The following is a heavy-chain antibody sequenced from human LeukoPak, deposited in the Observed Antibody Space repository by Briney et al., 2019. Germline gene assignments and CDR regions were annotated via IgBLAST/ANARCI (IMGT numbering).Heavy chain of an antibody. Sequence: GGSLRLSCAASGFTFRTSGMSWVRQAPGKGLEWVSAFSGSGVSTYYADSVKGRFTLSRDNSKNTLYLQMNSLRAEDAAVYYCAKEYGYTYGEFDYWGQGTLVTVSS. V-gene: IGHV3-23*01. J-gene: IGHJ4*02. CDR2: FSGSGVST. D-gene: IGHD5-18*01. CDR1: GFTFRTSG. CDR3: AKEYGYTYGEFDY.